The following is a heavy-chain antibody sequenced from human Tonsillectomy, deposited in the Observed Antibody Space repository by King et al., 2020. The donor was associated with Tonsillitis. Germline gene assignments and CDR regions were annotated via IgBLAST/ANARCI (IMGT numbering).Heavy chain of an antibody. V-gene: IGHV3-33*08. CDR3: ARDRGYSLKRIRRVGAFDI. CDR1: GFTFSSYG. CDR2: VWYDGNNK. Sequence: VQLVESGGGVVQPGRSLRLSCAASGFTFSSYGMHWVRQAPGKGLEWVAVVWYDGNNKFYGDSVKGRFTISRDNSKDTLFLKMNSLRAEDTAVYYCARDRGYSLKRIRRVGAFDIWGQGTTVTVSS. D-gene: IGHD5-12*01. J-gene: IGHJ3*02.